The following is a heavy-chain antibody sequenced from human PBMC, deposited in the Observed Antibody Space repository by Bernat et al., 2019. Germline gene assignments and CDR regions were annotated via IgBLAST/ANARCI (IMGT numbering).Heavy chain of an antibody. CDR1: GFTFSSYW. V-gene: IGHV3-66*01. CDR3: ASSGYYVNDAFDI. Sequence: EVQLVESGGGLVQPGGSLRLSCAASGFTFSSYWMSWVRQAPGKGLEWVSVIYSGGSTYYADSVKGRFTISRDNSKNTLYLQMNSLRAEDTAVYYCASSGYYVNDAFDIWGQGTMVTVSS. CDR2: IYSGGST. J-gene: IGHJ3*02. D-gene: IGHD3-22*01.